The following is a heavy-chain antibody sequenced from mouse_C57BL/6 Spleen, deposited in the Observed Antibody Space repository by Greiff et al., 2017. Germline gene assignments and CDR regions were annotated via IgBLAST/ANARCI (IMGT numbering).Heavy chain of an antibody. J-gene: IGHJ4*01. V-gene: IGHV7-3*01. CDR2: IRNTANGYTT. CDR1: GFTFTDYY. Sequence: EVHLVESGGGLVQPGGSLSLSCAASGFTFTDYYMSWVRQPPGKALEWLGFIRNTANGYTTEYSASVKGRFTISRDNSQSILYLQMNALRAEDSATYYCSRYPYGNFAMDYWGQGTSVTVSS. CDR3: SRYPYGNFAMDY. D-gene: IGHD2-1*01.